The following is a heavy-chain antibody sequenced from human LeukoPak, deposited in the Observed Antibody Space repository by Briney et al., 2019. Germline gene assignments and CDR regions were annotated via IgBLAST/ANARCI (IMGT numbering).Heavy chain of an antibody. Sequence: PGGSLRLSCAASGFTFSSYSMNWVRQAPGKGLEWVSSISSSSSYIYYADSVKGRFTISRDNAKNSLYLQMNSLRAEDTAVYYCAKDRASAVPAAIDYWGQGTLVTVSS. D-gene: IGHD2-2*01. J-gene: IGHJ4*02. CDR1: GFTFSSYS. CDR2: ISSSSSYI. V-gene: IGHV3-21*01. CDR3: AKDRASAVPAAIDY.